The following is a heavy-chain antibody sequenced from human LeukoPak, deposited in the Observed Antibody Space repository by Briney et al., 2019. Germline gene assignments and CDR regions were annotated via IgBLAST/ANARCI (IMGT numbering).Heavy chain of an antibody. CDR3: ATNGWYCLDH. CDR2: INHSGST. V-gene: IGHV4-34*01. D-gene: IGHD6-19*01. CDR1: GGSFSGYY. J-gene: IGHJ1*01. Sequence: SETLSLTCAVYGGSFSGYYWSWIRQPPGKGLEWIGEINHSGSTNYNPSLKSRVTISVDTSKNQFSLKLSSVTAADTAVYYCATNGWYCLDHWGQGALVTVSS.